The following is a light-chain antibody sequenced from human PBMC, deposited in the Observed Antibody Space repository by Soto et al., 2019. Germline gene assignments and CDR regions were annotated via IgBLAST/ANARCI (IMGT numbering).Light chain of an antibody. CDR2: AAS. CDR3: QQGYSTPLT. J-gene: IGKJ4*01. V-gene: IGKV1-39*01. Sequence: DIQMTQSPSSLSASVGDRVTIACRASQTLDTYLNWYQQKPGKAPKLLIYAASSLQSGVPSRFSGSGSGTDFTLTISSLQPEDFAIYYGQQGYSTPLTFGGGTKVEIK. CDR1: QTLDTY.